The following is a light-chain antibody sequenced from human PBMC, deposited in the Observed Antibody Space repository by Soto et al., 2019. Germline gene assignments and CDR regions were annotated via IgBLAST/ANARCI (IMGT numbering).Light chain of an antibody. CDR1: QSVTSSY. CDR2: GAS. J-gene: IGKJ2*01. Sequence: EIVLTQSPGTLSLSPGERATLSCRASQSVTSSYLAWYQQKPGQAPRLLIYGASRRATEIPDRFSGSGSGTDVTLTISRLEPEDFALYYCQVYSSSSYTFGQGTKLEIK. V-gene: IGKV3-20*01. CDR3: QVYSSSSYT.